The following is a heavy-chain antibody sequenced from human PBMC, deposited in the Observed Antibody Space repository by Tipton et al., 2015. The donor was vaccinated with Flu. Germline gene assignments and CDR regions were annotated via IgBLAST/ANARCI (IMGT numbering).Heavy chain of an antibody. J-gene: IGHJ4*02. CDR1: GGSISSYY. CDR3: ARESPVGGLNFDY. D-gene: IGHD6-19*01. V-gene: IGHV4-4*08. CDR2: IYTSGST. Sequence: TLSLTCTVSGGSISSYYWSWIRQPPGKGLEWIGYIYTSGSTNYNPSLKSRVTMSVDTSKNQFSLKLSSVTAADTAVYYCARESPVGGLNFDYWGQGTLVTVSS.